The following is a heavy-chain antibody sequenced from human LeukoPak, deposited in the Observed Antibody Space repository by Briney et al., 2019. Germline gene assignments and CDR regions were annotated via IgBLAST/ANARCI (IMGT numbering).Heavy chain of an antibody. D-gene: IGHD3-22*01. V-gene: IGHV3-15*07. CDR1: GFSFYNAW. Sequence: GGSLRLSCATSGFSFYNAWMNWVRQAPGKGLEWVGRVRSNSDGGTIDYAAPVKGRFTLSRDDSKDTLYLQMNSLQTEDTAVYYCATDFYDSTWGQGTLVTVSS. CDR3: ATDFYDST. CDR2: VRSNSDGGTI. J-gene: IGHJ5*02.